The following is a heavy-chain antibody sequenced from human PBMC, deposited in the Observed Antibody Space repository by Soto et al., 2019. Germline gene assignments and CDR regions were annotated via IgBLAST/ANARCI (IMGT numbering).Heavy chain of an antibody. CDR3: ARDAPPFDY. Sequence: SETLSLTCTVSGASMRTGGYYWSCLRQHPGKGLECIGYTLYSGRTHYNPSLQSRVTMSVDTSKNQFSLNLPSVTASYAAVYLCARDAPPFDYWGQGILVTVSS. CDR2: TLYSGRT. CDR1: GASMRTGGYY. J-gene: IGHJ4*02. V-gene: IGHV4-31*03.